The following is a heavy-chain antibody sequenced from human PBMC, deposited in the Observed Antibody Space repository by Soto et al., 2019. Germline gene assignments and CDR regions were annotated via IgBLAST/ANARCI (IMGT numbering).Heavy chain of an antibody. CDR2: ISGYNGDT. CDR3: ARAPQTVAGAGIWY. V-gene: IGHV1-18*04. Sequence: ASVKVSCKASGYTFTSYGISWVRQAPGQGLEWVGWISGYNGDTNYAQKLQGRVTMTTDTSTSTAYMELRSLRSDDTAVYYCARAPQTVAGAGIWYWGQGTLVTVSS. D-gene: IGHD6-13*01. CDR1: GYTFTSYG. J-gene: IGHJ4*02.